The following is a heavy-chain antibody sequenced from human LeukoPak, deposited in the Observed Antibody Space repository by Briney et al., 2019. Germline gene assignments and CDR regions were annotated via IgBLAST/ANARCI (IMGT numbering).Heavy chain of an antibody. J-gene: IGHJ4*02. CDR2: IIPIFGTA. D-gene: IGHD3-3*01. Sequence: SVKASCKASGYTFTGYYMHWVRQAPGQGLEWMGGIIPIFGTANYAQKFQGRVTITADESTSTAYTELSSLRSEDTAVYYCARGLLRSFDYWGQGTLVTVSS. CDR1: GYTFTGYY. CDR3: ARGLLRSFDY. V-gene: IGHV1-69*13.